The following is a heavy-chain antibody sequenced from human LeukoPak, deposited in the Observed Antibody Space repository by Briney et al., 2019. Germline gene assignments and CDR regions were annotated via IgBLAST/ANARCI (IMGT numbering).Heavy chain of an antibody. CDR2: INLDGSEK. Sequence: GGSLRLSCTASGFIFSTSWMTWVRQAPGKGLEWVANINLDGSEKYYVDSVKGRFTISRDNAKNSLYLQMNSLRAEDTAVYYCARVIGSSSWYSVSDPYYYMDVWGKGTTVTVSS. CDR3: ARVIGSSSWYSVSDPYYYMDV. CDR1: GFIFSTSW. V-gene: IGHV3-7*01. D-gene: IGHD6-13*01. J-gene: IGHJ6*03.